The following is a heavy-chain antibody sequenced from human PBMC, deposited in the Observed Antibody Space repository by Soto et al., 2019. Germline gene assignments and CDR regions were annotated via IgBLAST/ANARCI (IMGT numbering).Heavy chain of an antibody. CDR3: ASETHSAGGGFDT. V-gene: IGHV1-69*17. Sequence: QVQLVQSGAEVKKPGSSVKVSCKASGGTSRSLSITWVRQAPGQGLEWMGGITPRFGIPNYPQKFQGRLTITADKSTGTAYLELSSLRSEDTAVYSCASETHSAGGGFDTWGRGTLVTVSS. D-gene: IGHD2-15*01. CDR2: ITPRFGIP. J-gene: IGHJ5*02. CDR1: GGTSRSLS.